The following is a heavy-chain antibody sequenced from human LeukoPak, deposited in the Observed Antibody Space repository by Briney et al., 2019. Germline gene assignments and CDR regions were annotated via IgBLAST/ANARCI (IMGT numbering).Heavy chain of an antibody. D-gene: IGHD2-15*01. CDR3: AKGVVVIIDAFDI. J-gene: IGHJ3*02. V-gene: IGHV3-23*01. CDR1: GFTFSSYA. Sequence: GGSLRLPCAASGFTFSSYAMSWVRQAPGKGLEWVSAISGSGGSTYYADSVKGRFTISRDNSKNTLYLQMNSLRAEDTAVYYCAKGVVVIIDAFDIWGQGTMVTVSS. CDR2: ISGSGGST.